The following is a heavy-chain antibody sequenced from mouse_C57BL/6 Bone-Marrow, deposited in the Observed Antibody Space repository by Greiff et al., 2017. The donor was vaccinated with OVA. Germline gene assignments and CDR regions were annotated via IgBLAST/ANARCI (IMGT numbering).Heavy chain of an antibody. J-gene: IGHJ4*01. CDR2: TFYSGST. Sequence: EVQLKESGPSLVRPSQTLSLTCTVTGFSINSDCNWIWIRQLPGNQLEYSGITFYSGSTYYNPSLESRTYITLDTSKNQFSLKLSSVTTEDTATYYCARVYGNYSMDYWGQGTSVTVSS. D-gene: IGHD2-10*02. CDR1: GFSINSDCN. V-gene: IGHV3-3*01. CDR3: ARVYGNYSMDY.